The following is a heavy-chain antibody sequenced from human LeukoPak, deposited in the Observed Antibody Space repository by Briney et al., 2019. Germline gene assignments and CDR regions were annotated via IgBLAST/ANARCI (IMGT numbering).Heavy chain of an antibody. CDR3: ARDWVTGSSWYRSTNWFDP. Sequence: GGSLRLSCAASGFTFSSYSMNWVRQAPGKGLEWVSSISSSSSYIYYADSVKGRLTISRDNAKNSLYLQMNSLRAEDTAVYYCARDWVTGSSWYRSTNWFDPWGQGTLVTVSS. J-gene: IGHJ5*02. CDR1: GFTFSSYS. CDR2: ISSSSSYI. D-gene: IGHD6-13*01. V-gene: IGHV3-21*01.